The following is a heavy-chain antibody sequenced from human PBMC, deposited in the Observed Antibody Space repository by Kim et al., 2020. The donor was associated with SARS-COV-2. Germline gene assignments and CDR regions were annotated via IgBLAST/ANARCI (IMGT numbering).Heavy chain of an antibody. CDR1: GGSISSSSYY. CDR2: IYYSGST. CDR3: ARRHRSYLGATHPWVDY. V-gene: IGHV4-39*01. D-gene: IGHD1-26*01. J-gene: IGHJ4*02. Sequence: SETLSLTCTVSGGSISSSSYYWGWIRQPPGKGLEWIGSIYYSGSTYYNPSLKSRVTISVDTSKNQFSLKLSSVTAADTAVYYCARRHRSYLGATHPWVDYWGQGTLVTVSS.